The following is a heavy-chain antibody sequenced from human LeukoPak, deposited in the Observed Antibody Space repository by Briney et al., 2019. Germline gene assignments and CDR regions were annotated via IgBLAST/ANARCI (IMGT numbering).Heavy chain of an antibody. CDR1: GSSFTSYW. V-gene: IGHV5-51*01. D-gene: IGHD6-6*01. CDR3: ARQRSSSTRFVDY. J-gene: IGHJ4*02. Sequence: GESLKISCKGSGSSFTSYWIGWVRQMPGKCLEWMGIIYPGESDTRDSPSFQGQVTISADKSISTAYLQWSSLKASDTAMYYCARQRSSSTRFVDYWGQGTLVTVSS. CDR2: IYPGESDT.